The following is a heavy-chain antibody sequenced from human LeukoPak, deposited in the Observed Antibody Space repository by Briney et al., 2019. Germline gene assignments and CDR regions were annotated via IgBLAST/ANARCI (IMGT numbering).Heavy chain of an antibody. CDR2: VYNRGTT. V-gene: IGHV4-59*01. CDR1: GGSITAYH. CDR3: ARGAGGYRFDP. J-gene: IGHJ5*02. Sequence: SGTLSLPCPVSGGSITAYHWTWIRQPPGQGLEYIGYVYNRGTTFYNHSLKRRVTISADTYKMQLFRHVNSMTAWDTTVYYCARGAGGYRFDPWGQGTLVTVSS. D-gene: IGHD1-1*01.